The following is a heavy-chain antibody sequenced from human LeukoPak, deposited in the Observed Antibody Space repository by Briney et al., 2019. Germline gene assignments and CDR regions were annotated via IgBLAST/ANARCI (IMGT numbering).Heavy chain of an antibody. Sequence: ASVKVSCKVSGYTLTELSMHWVRQAPGKGLERRGGFDPEDGVTIYAQKFQGRVTMTQDTSTDTAYMELSSLRSEDTAVYYCATSASYGRSRIFDYWGQGTLVTVSS. CDR1: GYTLTELS. V-gene: IGHV1-24*01. D-gene: IGHD5-18*01. CDR3: ATSASYGRSRIFDY. J-gene: IGHJ4*02. CDR2: FDPEDGVT.